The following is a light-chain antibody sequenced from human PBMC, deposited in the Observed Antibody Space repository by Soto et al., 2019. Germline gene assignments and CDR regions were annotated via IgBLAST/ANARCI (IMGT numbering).Light chain of an antibody. CDR1: QGISSC. V-gene: IGKV1-5*03. Sequence: DIQMTQSPSTLSASVGDRVTITCRASQGISSCLAWFQQKPGKAPKLLIYEASSLESGVPSRFSGSESGTEFTLTISSLQPDDFATYYCQQHNSYAGTFGQGTKLDIK. CDR2: EAS. CDR3: QQHNSYAGT. J-gene: IGKJ1*01.